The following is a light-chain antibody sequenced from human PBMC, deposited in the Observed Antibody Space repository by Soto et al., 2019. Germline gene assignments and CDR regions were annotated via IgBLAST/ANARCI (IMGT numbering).Light chain of an antibody. CDR3: QQLFSFPPT. Sequence: DIQLTQSPSFLSASVGDRVTITCRASQGINNYLAWYQQKPGKAPNLLIYVASTLQSGVPSRFSGSGSGTEFTLTISSLQPEDLGTYYCQQLFSFPPTFVQGTRLEIK. V-gene: IGKV1-9*01. CDR1: QGINNY. J-gene: IGKJ5*01. CDR2: VAS.